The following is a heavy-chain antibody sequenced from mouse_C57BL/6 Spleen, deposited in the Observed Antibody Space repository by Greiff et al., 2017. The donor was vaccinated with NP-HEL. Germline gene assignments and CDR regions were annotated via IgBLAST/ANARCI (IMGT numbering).Heavy chain of an antibody. J-gene: IGHJ1*03. CDR1: GYTFTSYW. V-gene: IGHV1-61*01. Sequence: QVQLQQPGAELVRPGSSVKLSCKASGYTFTSYWMDWVKQRPGQGLEWIGNIYPSDSETHYNQKFKDKATLTVDNSSSTAYMQLSSLTSEDSAVYYCARSRDGGYFDVWGTGTTVTVSS. CDR3: ARSRDGGYFDV. D-gene: IGHD3-3*01. CDR2: IYPSDSET.